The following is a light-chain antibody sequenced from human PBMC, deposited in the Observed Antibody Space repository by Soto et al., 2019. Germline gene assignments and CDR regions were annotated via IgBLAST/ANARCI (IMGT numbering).Light chain of an antibody. J-gene: IGKJ4*01. CDR1: QSVSSY. Sequence: EIVLTQSPATLSLSPGERATLSCRASQSVSSYLAWYQQKPGQAPRLLIHGASNRATGIPARFSGSGSGTDFTLTISTLEPEDPAVYYCLQRSNWLTFGGGTKVEIK. CDR2: GAS. V-gene: IGKV3-11*01. CDR3: LQRSNWLT.